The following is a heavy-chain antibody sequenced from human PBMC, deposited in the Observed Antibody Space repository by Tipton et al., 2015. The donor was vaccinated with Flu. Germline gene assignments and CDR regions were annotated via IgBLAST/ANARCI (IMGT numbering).Heavy chain of an antibody. Sequence: QLVQSGGGLVQPGGSLRLSCAASGFTFSSYEMNWVRQAPGKGLEWVSVIYSGGSTKYADSVKGRFTISRDNSKNTLYLQMNSLRAEDTAVYYCARGRGYCVTTTCLLPFDFWGQGTLVTVSS. CDR1: GFTFSSYE. CDR2: IYSGGST. J-gene: IGHJ4*02. CDR3: ARGRGYCVTTTCLLPFDF. V-gene: IGHV3-53*01. D-gene: IGHD2-2*01.